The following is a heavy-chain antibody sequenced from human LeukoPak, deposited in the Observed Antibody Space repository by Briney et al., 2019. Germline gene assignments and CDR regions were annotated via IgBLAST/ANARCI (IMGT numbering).Heavy chain of an antibody. D-gene: IGHD1-20*01. Sequence: PGGSLRLSCAASGFTFSSYAMHWVRQAPGKGLEYVSAISSNGGSTYYANSVKGRFTISRDNSKNTLYLQMGSLRAEDMAVYYCARSITGTTAYYFDYWGQGTLVTVSS. V-gene: IGHV3-64*01. J-gene: IGHJ4*02. CDR3: ARSITGTTAYYFDY. CDR1: GFTFSSYA. CDR2: ISSNGGST.